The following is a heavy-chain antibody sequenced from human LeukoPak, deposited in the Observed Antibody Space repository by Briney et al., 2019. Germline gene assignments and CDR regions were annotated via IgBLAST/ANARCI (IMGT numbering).Heavy chain of an antibody. CDR1: GGSISSYY. J-gene: IGHJ5*02. Sequence: PSETLPLTCTVSGGSISSYYLSWIRQPAGQGLEWIGRIYTSGSTNYNPSLKSRVTMSVDTSKNQFSLRLSSVNAADTAVYFCAREGTSGGLNWLDPWGKGTLVTVSS. CDR2: IYTSGST. CDR3: AREGTSGGLNWLDP. D-gene: IGHD3-10*01. V-gene: IGHV4-4*07.